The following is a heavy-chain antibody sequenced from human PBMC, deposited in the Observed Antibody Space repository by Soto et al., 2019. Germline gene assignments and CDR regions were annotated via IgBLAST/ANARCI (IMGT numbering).Heavy chain of an antibody. V-gene: IGHV1-3*01. CDR3: ARMTVVVPAAIGGAGFDP. J-gene: IGHJ5*02. CDR2: INAGNGNT. Sequence: QVQLVQSGAEVKKPGASVKVSCKASGYTFTSYAMHWVRQAPGQRLEWMGWINAGNGNTKYSQKFQGRVTITRDTSASTAYMELSSLRSEDTAVYYCARMTVVVPAAIGGAGFDPWGQGTLVTVYS. D-gene: IGHD2-2*01. CDR1: GYTFTSYA.